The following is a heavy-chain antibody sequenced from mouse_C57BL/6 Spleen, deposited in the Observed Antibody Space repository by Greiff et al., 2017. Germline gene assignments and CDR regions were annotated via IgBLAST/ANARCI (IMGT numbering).Heavy chain of an antibody. V-gene: IGHV1-80*01. Sequence: QVKLQQSGAELVKPGASVKISCKASGYAFSSYWMNWVKQRPGKGLEWIGQIYPGDGDTNYNGKFKGKATLTADKSSSTAYMQLSSLTSEDSAVYFCARGGIYYGNPFAYWGQGTLVTVSA. CDR3: ARGGIYYGNPFAY. J-gene: IGHJ3*01. D-gene: IGHD2-1*01. CDR2: IYPGDGDT. CDR1: GYAFSSYW.